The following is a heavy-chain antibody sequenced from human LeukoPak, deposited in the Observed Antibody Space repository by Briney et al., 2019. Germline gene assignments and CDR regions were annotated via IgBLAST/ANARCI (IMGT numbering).Heavy chain of an antibody. CDR3: AKATYSYGYGYYFDY. V-gene: IGHV3-23*01. CDR1: GFTFSSYA. D-gene: IGHD5-18*01. Sequence: GGSLRLSCAASGFTFSSYAMSWVRQAPGKGLEWVSAISGSGGSTYYADSVEGRFTISRDNSKNTLYLQMNSLRAEDTAVYYCAKATYSYGYGYYFDYWGQGTLVTVSS. CDR2: ISGSGGST. J-gene: IGHJ4*02.